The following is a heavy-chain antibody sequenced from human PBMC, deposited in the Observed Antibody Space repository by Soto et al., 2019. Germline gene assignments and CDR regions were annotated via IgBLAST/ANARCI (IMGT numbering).Heavy chain of an antibody. CDR3: AKLTYSDLWSGSHDS. CDR1: GFTFSSRA. D-gene: IGHD3-3*01. Sequence: GGSLRLSCAASGFTFSSRAMSWVRQAPGKGLDWVSIISASGDDTYYADSVKGRFTISRDNSKNTLYLQVNSLRAEDTAVYYCAKLTYSDLWSGSHDSWGQGTLVTVSS. CDR2: ISASGDDT. J-gene: IGHJ4*02. V-gene: IGHV3-23*01.